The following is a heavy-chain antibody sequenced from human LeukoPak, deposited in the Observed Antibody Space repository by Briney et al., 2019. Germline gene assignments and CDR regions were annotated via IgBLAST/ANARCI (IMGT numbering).Heavy chain of an antibody. J-gene: IGHJ3*02. V-gene: IGHV3-11*06. Sequence: KPGGSLRLSCAASGFTFSDYYMSWIRQAPGKGLEWVSYISRSSSYTNYADSVKGRFTISRDNAKNSLYLQMNSLRAEGTAVYYCARATVTALGAFDIWGQGTMVTVSS. CDR2: ISRSSSYT. D-gene: IGHD4-17*01. CDR3: ARATVTALGAFDI. CDR1: GFTFSDYY.